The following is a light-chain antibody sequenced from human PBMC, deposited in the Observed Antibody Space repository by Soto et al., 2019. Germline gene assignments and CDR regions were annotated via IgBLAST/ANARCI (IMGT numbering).Light chain of an antibody. Sequence: DIQMTQFPSTLSASVEDRNTITCRASQSIIIWLAWYQQKPGKATKILIYDASSLESGVTSRFSGSGSGTEFTLTISSLQPDDFATYYCQQYNSYSWTFGQGTKVDIK. J-gene: IGKJ1*01. CDR1: QSIIIW. V-gene: IGKV1-5*01. CDR3: QQYNSYSWT. CDR2: DAS.